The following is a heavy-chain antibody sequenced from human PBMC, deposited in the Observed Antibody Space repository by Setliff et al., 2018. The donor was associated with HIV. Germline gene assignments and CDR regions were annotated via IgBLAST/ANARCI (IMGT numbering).Heavy chain of an antibody. D-gene: IGHD3-22*01. Sequence: ASVKVSCKASGYTFTNYYMHWVRQAPGQGLEWTGMINPRGGSTNYAQMFQGRVTMTRDTSTSIVYMELSSLRSEDTAVYYCARVWSPGGYSHAFDIWGQGTMVTVSS. CDR3: ARVWSPGGYSHAFDI. CDR1: GYTFTNYY. J-gene: IGHJ3*02. V-gene: IGHV1-46*01. CDR2: INPRGGST.